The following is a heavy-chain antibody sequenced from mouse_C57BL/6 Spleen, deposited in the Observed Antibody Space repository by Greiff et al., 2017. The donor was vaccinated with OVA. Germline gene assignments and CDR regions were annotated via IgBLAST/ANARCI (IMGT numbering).Heavy chain of an antibody. CDR1: GYAFSSSW. CDR3: APSYYRDAMDY. J-gene: IGHJ4*01. V-gene: IGHV1-82*01. D-gene: IGHD2-12*01. Sequence: VQVVESGPELVKPGASVKISCKASGYAFSSSWMNWVKQRPGKGLEWIGRIYPGDGDTNYNGKFKGKATLTADKSSSTAYMQLSSLTSEDSAVYFCAPSYYRDAMDYWGQGTSVTVSS. CDR2: IYPGDGDT.